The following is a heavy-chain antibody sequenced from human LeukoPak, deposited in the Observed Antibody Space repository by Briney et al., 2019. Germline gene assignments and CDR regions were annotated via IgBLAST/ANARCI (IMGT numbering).Heavy chain of an antibody. CDR3: AREVYSSGSGFDP. D-gene: IGHD6-19*01. CDR1: GDTFTTYY. V-gene: IGHV1-46*01. J-gene: IGHJ5*02. Sequence: ASVKVSCKASGDTFTTYYIHWVRQAPGQGLEWMGITNPSGGTTSYAQKFQGRVTMTRDTSTSTVYMELSSLRSEDTAVYYCAREVYSSGSGFDPWGQGTLVTVSS. CDR2: TNPSGGTT.